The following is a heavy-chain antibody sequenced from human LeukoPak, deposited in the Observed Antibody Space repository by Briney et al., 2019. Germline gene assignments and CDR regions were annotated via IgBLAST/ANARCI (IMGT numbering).Heavy chain of an antibody. CDR1: GFTFTNYA. V-gene: IGHV3-23*01. CDR3: GKEGASTSGWYVAD. D-gene: IGHD6-19*01. Sequence: GGSLRLSCAASGFTFTNYAMKWVRQPPGKGLEWVSTISGGGDSTYYAESVKGRFTISRDNSKNTVYLQMNSLRVEDTALYYCGKEGASTSGWYVADWGQGTLVTVSS. J-gene: IGHJ4*02. CDR2: ISGGGDST.